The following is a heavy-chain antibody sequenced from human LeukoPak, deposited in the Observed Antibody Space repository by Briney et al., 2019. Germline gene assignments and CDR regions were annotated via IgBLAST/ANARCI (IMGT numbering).Heavy chain of an antibody. CDR1: GYTFISYD. J-gene: IGHJ4*02. D-gene: IGHD3-3*01. V-gene: IGHV1-8*01. CDR2: LSPNSGNT. CDR3: ARAIFGVVTPVRYFDY. Sequence: ASVKVSCKVSGYTFISYDINWVRQATGQGLEWMGWLSPNSGNTGYAQKFQGRVTMTTDTSTSTAYMELRSLRSDDTAVYYCARAIFGVVTPVRYFDYWGQGTLVTVSS.